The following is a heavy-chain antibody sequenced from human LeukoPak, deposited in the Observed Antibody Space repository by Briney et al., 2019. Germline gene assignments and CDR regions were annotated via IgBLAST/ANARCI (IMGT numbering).Heavy chain of an antibody. D-gene: IGHD3-16*02. CDR3: ARDDTNDYIWGSYRSDAFDI. Sequence: PGGSLRLSCAASGFTFSSYSMNWVRQAPGKGLEWVSYISSSSSTIYYADSVKGRFTISRDNAKNSLYLQMNSLRDEDTAVYYCARDDTNDYIWGSYRSDAFDIWGRGTMVTVSS. CDR2: ISSSSSTI. CDR1: GFTFSSYS. J-gene: IGHJ3*02. V-gene: IGHV3-48*02.